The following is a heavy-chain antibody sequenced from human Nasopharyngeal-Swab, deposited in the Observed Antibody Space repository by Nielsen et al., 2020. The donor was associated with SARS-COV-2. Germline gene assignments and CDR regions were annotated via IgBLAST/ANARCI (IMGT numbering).Heavy chain of an antibody. CDR2: INHSGST. Sequence: WIRQPPGKGLEWIGEINHSGSTNYNPSLKSRVTISVDTSKNQFSLKLSSVTAADTAVYYCACNYGDYAESRARFDYWGQGTLITVSS. CDR3: ACNYGDYAESRARFDY. J-gene: IGHJ4*02. V-gene: IGHV4-34*01. D-gene: IGHD4-17*01.